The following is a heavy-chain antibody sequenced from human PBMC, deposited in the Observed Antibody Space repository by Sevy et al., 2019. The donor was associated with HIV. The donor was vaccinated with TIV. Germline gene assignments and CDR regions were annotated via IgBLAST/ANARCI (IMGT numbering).Heavy chain of an antibody. Sequence: GGSLRLSCAASGFTFSKYSMSWVRQPPGKGLEWVSTLSFGCGEINYADSVKGRFTISRDNSKSSVYLQMNNLRPEDTAVYYCAREGCTKPHDYWGQGTLVTVST. V-gene: IGHV3-23*01. CDR1: GFTFSKYS. CDR3: AREGCTKPHDY. CDR2: LSFGCGEI. D-gene: IGHD2-8*01. J-gene: IGHJ4*02.